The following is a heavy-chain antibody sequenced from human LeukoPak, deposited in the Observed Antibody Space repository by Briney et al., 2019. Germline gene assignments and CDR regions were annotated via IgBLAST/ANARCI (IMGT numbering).Heavy chain of an antibody. J-gene: IGHJ3*02. D-gene: IGHD5-18*01. CDR2: IKSGGSSI. CDR1: GFTFGFYE. CDR3: ARSPAFHGYSYGAAAFDI. Sequence: PGGSLRLSCATSGFTFGFYEMNWVRQAPGKGLEWVSYIKSGGSSIYYADSVKGRFTISRDNAKNSLYLQMNSLRAEDTAVYYCARSPAFHGYSYGAAAFDIWGQGTMVTVSS. V-gene: IGHV3-48*03.